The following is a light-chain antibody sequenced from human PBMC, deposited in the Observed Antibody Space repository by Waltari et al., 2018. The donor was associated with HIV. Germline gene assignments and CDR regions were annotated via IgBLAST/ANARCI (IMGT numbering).Light chain of an antibody. CDR2: GNS. Sequence: QSVLTQPPSVSGAPGQRVTISCTGSSSNIGAGYAVPWYQQLPGTAPKLLIYGNSNRPSGVPDRFSGSKSGTSASLAITGLQAEDEADYYCQSYDSSLSGSDVFGTGTKVTVL. V-gene: IGLV1-40*01. CDR3: QSYDSSLSGSDV. J-gene: IGLJ1*01. CDR1: SSNIGAGYA.